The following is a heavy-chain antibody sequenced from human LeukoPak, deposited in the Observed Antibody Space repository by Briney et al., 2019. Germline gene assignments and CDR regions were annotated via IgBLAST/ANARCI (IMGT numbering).Heavy chain of an antibody. D-gene: IGHD2-8*01. CDR1: GFTFSIYW. CDR2: IKGDGSST. V-gene: IGHV3-74*01. CDR3: ARDSNGIDY. Sequence: GGSLRLSCAASGFTFSIYWMRWVRQAPGRGLVWVSHIKGDGSSTNYADSVKGRFTISRDNAKNTLYLQMNSLRAEDTAVYYCARDSNGIDYWGQGTQVTVSS. J-gene: IGHJ4*02.